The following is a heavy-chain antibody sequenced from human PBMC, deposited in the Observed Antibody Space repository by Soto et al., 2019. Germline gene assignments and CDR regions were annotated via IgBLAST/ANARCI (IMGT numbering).Heavy chain of an antibody. CDR2: ISDYNGNT. V-gene: IGHV1-18*01. Sequence: ASVKVSCKASGYRFIDYGITWVRQAPGQGLEWMGWISDYNGNTHYGKKFQGRVTMTTDTSTRTAYMELRSLRSDDTAVYFCARGGSVSPFSYYYYGMDVWGQGTTVTVSS. CDR1: GYRFIDYG. J-gene: IGHJ6*02. CDR3: ARGGSVSPFSYYYYGMDV. D-gene: IGHD3-10*01.